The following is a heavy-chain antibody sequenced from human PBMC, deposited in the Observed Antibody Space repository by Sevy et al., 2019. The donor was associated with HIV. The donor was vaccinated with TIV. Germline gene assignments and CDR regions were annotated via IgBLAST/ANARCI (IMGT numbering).Heavy chain of an antibody. D-gene: IGHD2-8*01. V-gene: IGHV3-23*01. CDR1: GFDFSIHS. Sequence: GGSLRLSCAASGFDFSIHSMSWVRQAPGKGLEWVSTLSFGCGKINYADSVKGRFTISIDNSKSSVYLQMNNMGVEDTAVYYCAREGCTKPHDYWGQGTLVTVSS. J-gene: IGHJ4*02. CDR2: LSFGCGKI. CDR3: AREGCTKPHDY.